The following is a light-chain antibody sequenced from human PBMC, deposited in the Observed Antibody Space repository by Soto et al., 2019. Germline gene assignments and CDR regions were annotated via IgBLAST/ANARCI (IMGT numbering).Light chain of an antibody. CDR3: CSYAGSYSYV. CDR2: DVS. CDR1: SSDVGGYNY. Sequence: QSALTQPRSVSGSPGQSVTISCTGTSSDVGGYNYVSWYQQHPGKAPKLMIYDVSKRPSGVPDRFSGSKSGNTASLTISGLQAEDEADYSCCSYAGSYSYVLGTGTKLTVL. J-gene: IGLJ1*01. V-gene: IGLV2-11*01.